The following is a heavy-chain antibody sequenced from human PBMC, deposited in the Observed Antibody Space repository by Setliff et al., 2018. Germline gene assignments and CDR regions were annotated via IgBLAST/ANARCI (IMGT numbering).Heavy chain of an antibody. D-gene: IGHD1-26*01. Sequence: PSETLSLTCTVSGGSINSGGYYWSWIRQHPGKGLEWIGYIYYSGSTYYNPSLKSRVTISVDTSKNQLSLKLSSVTAADTAVYYCARDRLLVGARYAMDVWGKGTTVTVSS. J-gene: IGHJ6*03. V-gene: IGHV4-31*03. CDR1: GGSINSGGYY. CDR2: IYYSGST. CDR3: ARDRLLVGARYAMDV.